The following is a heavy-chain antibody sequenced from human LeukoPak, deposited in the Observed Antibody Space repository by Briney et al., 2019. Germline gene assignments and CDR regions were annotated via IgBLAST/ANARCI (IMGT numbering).Heavy chain of an antibody. Sequence: GGSLRLSCAGSGSTFSDYISWIRQSPGRGLEWVAYISGSGDVIYYADSVKGRFTISRDNAKNLVYLQMDSLRAEDTAVYSCARLPYYYFDRWGQGTLVTVSS. V-gene: IGHV3-11*01. J-gene: IGHJ4*02. D-gene: IGHD2-21*01. CDR1: GSTFSDY. CDR3: ARLPYYYFDR. CDR2: ISGSGDVI.